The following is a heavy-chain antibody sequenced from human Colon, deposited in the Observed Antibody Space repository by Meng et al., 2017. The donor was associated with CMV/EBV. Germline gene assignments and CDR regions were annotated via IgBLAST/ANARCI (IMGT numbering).Heavy chain of an antibody. Sequence: SETLSLTCTVSGYSIRSDYYWAWIRQPPGEGLEWIGNIYHSGSTFYNPSLKSRVTISSDTSTHQFSLNLTSVTAADTAVYYCAREWRTATVTTRVYFDMWGQGTMVTVSS. CDR3: AREWRTATVTTRVYFDM. CDR1: GYSIRSDYY. V-gene: IGHV4-38-2*02. CDR2: IYHSGST. J-gene: IGHJ3*02. D-gene: IGHD4-17*01.